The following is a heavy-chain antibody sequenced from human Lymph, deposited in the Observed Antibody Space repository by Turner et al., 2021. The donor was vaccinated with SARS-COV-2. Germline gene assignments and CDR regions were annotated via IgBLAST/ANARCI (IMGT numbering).Heavy chain of an antibody. CDR1: GGPISSSNW. CDR3: ATKYCSGGRCSYFDY. Sequence: QVQLQESGPGLVKRSGTLSLTCAVSGGPISSSNWWSWVSQPPGKGLEWIGEIDHSGSTNYDPSLKSRVTISVDKSKNQFSLKLSSVTAADTAVYYCATKYCSGGRCSYFDYWGQGTLVTVSS. CDR2: IDHSGST. V-gene: IGHV4-4*02. D-gene: IGHD2-15*01. J-gene: IGHJ4*02.